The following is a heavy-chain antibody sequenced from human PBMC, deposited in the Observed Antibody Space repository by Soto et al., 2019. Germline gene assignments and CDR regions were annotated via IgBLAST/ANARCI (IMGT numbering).Heavy chain of an antibody. D-gene: IGHD3-10*01. Sequence: ETLSLTCRVSGNSIRGYYWTWIRQPPGKGLEWIGYIYYTGTTKYNPSLKSRVTISVDTSKNQFSLRLNSVTAADTDVYYCAREVSSFGSNHFDSWGQGALVTVSS. CDR2: IYYTGTT. J-gene: IGHJ4*02. V-gene: IGHV4-59*01. CDR1: GNSIRGYY. CDR3: AREVSSFGSNHFDS.